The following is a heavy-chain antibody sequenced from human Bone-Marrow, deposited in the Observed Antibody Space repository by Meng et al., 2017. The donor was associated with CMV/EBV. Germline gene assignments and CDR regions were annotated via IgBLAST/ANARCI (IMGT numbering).Heavy chain of an antibody. V-gene: IGHV1-8*02. CDR2: MNPNSGNT. J-gene: IGHJ4*01. Sequence: GESLKISCKASGYTFTGYYMHWVRQATGQGLEWMGWMNPNSGNTGYAQKFQGRVTMTRNTSISTAYMELSSMRSEDTAVYYCARAGSSSTSYYFDYWGQGTLVTFSS. CDR1: GYTFTGYY. D-gene: IGHD6-6*01. CDR3: ARAGSSSTSYYFDY.